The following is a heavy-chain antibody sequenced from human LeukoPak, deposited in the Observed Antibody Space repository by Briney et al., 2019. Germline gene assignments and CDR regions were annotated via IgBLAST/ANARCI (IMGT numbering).Heavy chain of an antibody. V-gene: IGHV4-61*02. D-gene: IGHD3-3*01. CDR2: FYTSGST. J-gene: IGHJ5*02. CDR3: PREYYDFWSGPNWFDP. Sequence: PSETLSLTCSVSGGSIRSGSYFWSWIRQPAGKVVEGIGRFYTSGSTNYNPSLKSRLTIAVDTSKNQFSLKLSSVTPADTAVYYCPREYYDFWSGPNWFDPWGKGTLVTVS. CDR1: GGSIRSGSYF.